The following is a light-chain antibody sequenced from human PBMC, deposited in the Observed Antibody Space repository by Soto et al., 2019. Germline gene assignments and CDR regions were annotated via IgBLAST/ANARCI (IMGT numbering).Light chain of an antibody. CDR3: QHYDTFPAWT. CDR1: QSTSSTD. J-gene: IGKJ1*01. CDR2: GAS. V-gene: IGKV3-20*01. Sequence: EIVLTQSPGTLSLSLGERATLSCRTSQSTSSTDLAWYQQKPGQAPRLLIFGASNRATGIPDRFSGIGSGTDFTLTISRLEPEDFAVYYCQHYDTFPAWTFGQGTKVDIK.